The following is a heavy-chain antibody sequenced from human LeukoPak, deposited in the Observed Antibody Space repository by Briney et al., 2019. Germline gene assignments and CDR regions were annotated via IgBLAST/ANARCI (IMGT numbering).Heavy chain of an antibody. CDR3: ASRLSITIFGEMDV. J-gene: IGHJ6*04. V-gene: IGHV3-21*01. Sequence: GGSLRLSCAASGFTFSGYSMNWVRQAPGKGLEWVSSISSSSSYIYYADSVKGRFTISRDNAKNSLYLQMNSLRAEDTAVYYCASRLSITIFGEMDVWGKGTTVTVSS. CDR1: GFTFSGYS. CDR2: ISSSSSYI. D-gene: IGHD3-3*01.